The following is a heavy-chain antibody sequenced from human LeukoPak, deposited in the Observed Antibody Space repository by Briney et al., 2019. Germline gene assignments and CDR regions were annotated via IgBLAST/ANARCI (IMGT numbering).Heavy chain of an antibody. V-gene: IGHV5-51*01. CDR1: GYSFTSYW. CDR3: ARQGQWLVSEIDY. Sequence: GESLKISCKGSGYSFTSYWIGWVRQMPGEGLEWMGIIYPGDSDTRYSPSFQGQVTLSADKSISTAYLQWSSLKASDTAMYYCARQGQWLVSEIDYWGQGTLVTVSS. J-gene: IGHJ4*02. D-gene: IGHD6-19*01. CDR2: IYPGDSDT.